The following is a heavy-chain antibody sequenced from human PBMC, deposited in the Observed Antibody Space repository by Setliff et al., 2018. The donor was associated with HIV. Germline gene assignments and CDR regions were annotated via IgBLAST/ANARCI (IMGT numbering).Heavy chain of an antibody. CDR3: AGSGSGSYINWFGP. D-gene: IGHD3-10*01. CDR2: ITSTGSTI. V-gene: IGHV3-48*01. CDR1: GFTFSDCS. Sequence: QTGGSLRLSCAASGFTFSDCSMNWVRQAPGKGLEWISYITSTGSTIFYADSVKGRFTISRDNDKNSVHLQMTSLRAEDTAVYYCAGSGSGSYINWFGPWGQGTLVTVSS. J-gene: IGHJ5*02.